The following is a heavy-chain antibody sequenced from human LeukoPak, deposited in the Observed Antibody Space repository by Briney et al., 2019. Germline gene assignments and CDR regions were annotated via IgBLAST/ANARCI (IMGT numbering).Heavy chain of an antibody. Sequence: SGGSLRLSCAASGFTFDDYGMSWVRQAPGKGLEWVSGINWNGGSTGYADSVKGRFTISRDSAKNSLYLQMNSLRAEDTALYYCARSLWFGETVGVYWGQGTLVTVSS. CDR2: INWNGGST. V-gene: IGHV3-20*04. CDR1: GFTFDDYG. CDR3: ARSLWFGETVGVY. J-gene: IGHJ4*02. D-gene: IGHD3-10*01.